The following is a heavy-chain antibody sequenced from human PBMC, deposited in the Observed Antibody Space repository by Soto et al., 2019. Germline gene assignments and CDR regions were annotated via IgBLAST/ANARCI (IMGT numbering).Heavy chain of an antibody. CDR3: ARDLAGYNGIFDH. D-gene: IGHD5-12*01. J-gene: IGHJ4*02. V-gene: IGHV3-74*01. CDR1: GFTFSSYW. Sequence: GVSLRLSCVASGFTFSSYWMHWVRQAPGKGLVWVSRINRDESSTHYADSVKGRFTISRDNAKNTLYLQMNSLRVEDTAVYYCARDLAGYNGIFDHWGQGALVTVSS. CDR2: INRDESST.